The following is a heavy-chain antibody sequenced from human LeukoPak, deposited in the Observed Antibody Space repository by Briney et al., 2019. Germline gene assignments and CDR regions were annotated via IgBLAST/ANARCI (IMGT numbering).Heavy chain of an antibody. V-gene: IGHV1-69*02. CDR3: ASFHGSGSYYLPVGYYYMDV. CDR1: GGTFSSYT. CDR2: IIPILGIA. J-gene: IGHJ6*03. Sequence: SVKVSCKASGGTFSSYTISWVRQALGQGLEWMGRIIPILGIANYAQKFQGRVTITADKSTSTAYMELSSLRSEDTAVYYCASFHGSGSYYLPVGYYYMDVWGKGTTVTVSS. D-gene: IGHD3-10*01.